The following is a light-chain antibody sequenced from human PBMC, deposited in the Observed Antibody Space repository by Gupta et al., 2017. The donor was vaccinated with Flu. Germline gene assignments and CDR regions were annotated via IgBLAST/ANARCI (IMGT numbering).Light chain of an antibody. CDR1: QSVASY. CDR2: GAS. V-gene: IGKV3-20*01. Sequence: EIVLTQSPGTLSLSQGEGATLSCRASQSVASYLAWYQQKTGQAPRLLIYGASSRASGITDRFSGSGSGKDFSLTISRREPEDFAVYYWQHDGTSHTFGQGTKLEIK. J-gene: IGKJ2*01. CDR3: QHDGTSHT.